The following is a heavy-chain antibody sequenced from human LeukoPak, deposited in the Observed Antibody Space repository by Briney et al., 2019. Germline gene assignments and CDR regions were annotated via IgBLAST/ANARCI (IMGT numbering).Heavy chain of an antibody. J-gene: IGHJ4*02. CDR2: IYYSGST. Sequence: PSETLSLTCTVSGGSISSGDYYWGWIRQPPGKGLEWLGYIYYSGSTYYNPSLKSRVTISVDTSKNQFSLKLSSVTAADTAVYYCASRHCSSGSCYSVFGYWGQGTLVTVSA. CDR1: GGSISSGDYY. CDR3: ASRHCSSGSCYSVFGY. D-gene: IGHD2-15*01. V-gene: IGHV4-30-4*01.